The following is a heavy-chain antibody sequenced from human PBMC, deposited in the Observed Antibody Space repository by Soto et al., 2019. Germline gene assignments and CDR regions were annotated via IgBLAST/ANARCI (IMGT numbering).Heavy chain of an antibody. Sequence: SETLSLTCTVSGGSISSYYWSWIRQAPGKGLEWIGYIYYSGSTNYNPSLKSRVTISVDTSKNQFSLKLSSVTAADTAVYYCAPGVSDYYYYGMDLWRHGPTPTVSS. CDR2: IYYSGST. CDR3: APGVSDYYYYGMDL. D-gene: IGHD3-10*01. CDR1: GGSISSYY. J-gene: IGHJ6*02. V-gene: IGHV4-59*01.